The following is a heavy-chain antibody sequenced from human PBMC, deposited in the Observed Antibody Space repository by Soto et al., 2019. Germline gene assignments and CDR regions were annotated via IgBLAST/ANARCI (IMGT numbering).Heavy chain of an antibody. V-gene: IGHV3-11*06. CDR2: ISSSSSYT. CDR1: GFTFSDYY. J-gene: IGHJ3*02. D-gene: IGHD5-12*01. Sequence: GGSLRLSCAASGFTFSDYYMSWIRQAPGKGLEWVSYISSSSSYTNYADSVKGRFTISRDNAKNSLYLQMNSLRAEDTAVYYCARDRSSRDGYQTQAFDIWGQGTMVTVSS. CDR3: ARDRSSRDGYQTQAFDI.